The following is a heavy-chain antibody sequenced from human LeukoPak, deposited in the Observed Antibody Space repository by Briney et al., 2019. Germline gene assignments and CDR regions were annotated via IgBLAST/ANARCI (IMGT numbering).Heavy chain of an antibody. J-gene: IGHJ4*02. CDR2: INPNSGGT. D-gene: IGHD1-26*01. CDR1: GYTFTGYY. V-gene: IGHV1-2*02. CDR3: ARAVGATSGFDY. Sequence: WASVKVSCKASGYTFTGYYMHWVRQAPGQGLEWMGWINPNSGGTSYAQKFQGRVTMTRDTSISTAYMELSRLRSDDTAVYYCARAVGATSGFDYWGQGTLVTVSS.